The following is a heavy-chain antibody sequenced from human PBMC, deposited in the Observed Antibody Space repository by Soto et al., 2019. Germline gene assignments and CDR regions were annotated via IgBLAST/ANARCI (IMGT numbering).Heavy chain of an antibody. CDR1: AGTFSSYA. Sequence: WASVKISCKASAGTFSSYAISWVRQAPGQGLEWMGGIIPIFGTANYAQKFQGRVTITADESTSTAYMELSSLRSEATAAYYCARDLEGLYYYDSSGSWGQGTMVTVSS. CDR2: IIPIFGTA. CDR3: ARDLEGLYYYDSSGS. J-gene: IGHJ3*01. V-gene: IGHV1-69*13. D-gene: IGHD3-22*01.